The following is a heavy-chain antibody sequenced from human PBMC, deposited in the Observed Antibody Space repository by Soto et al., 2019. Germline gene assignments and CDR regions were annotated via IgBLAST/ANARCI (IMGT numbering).Heavy chain of an antibody. CDR2: IIPILGIA. Sequence: SVKVSCKASGGTFSIYTISWVRQAPGQGLEWMGRIIPILGIANYAQKFQGRVTITADKSTSTAYMELSSLRSEDTAVYYCARQHSIRRYCSGGSCQYYFDYWGQGTLVTVSS. CDR1: GGTFSIYT. V-gene: IGHV1-69*02. CDR3: ARQHSIRRYCSGGSCQYYFDY. D-gene: IGHD2-15*01. J-gene: IGHJ4*02.